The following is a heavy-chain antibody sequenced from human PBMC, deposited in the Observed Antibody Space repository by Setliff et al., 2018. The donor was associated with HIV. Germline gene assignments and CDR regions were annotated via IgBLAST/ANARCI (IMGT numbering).Heavy chain of an antibody. CDR2: INHGGST. J-gene: IGHJ4*02. CDR1: GGSFSDYY. Sequence: PSETLSLTCAVYGGSFSDYYWSWIRQSPGRGLEWIGEINHGGSTIYNPSLKSRVTISIDTSKNQFSLILTSATAADTAVYFCARGQCTSTSCYATWIQYWGPGTLVTVSS. CDR3: ARGQCTSTSCYATWIQY. V-gene: IGHV4-34*01. D-gene: IGHD2-2*01.